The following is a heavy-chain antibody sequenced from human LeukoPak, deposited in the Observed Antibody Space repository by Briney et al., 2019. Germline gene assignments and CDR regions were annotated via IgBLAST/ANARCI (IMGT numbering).Heavy chain of an antibody. J-gene: IGHJ4*02. Sequence: GGSLRLSCSASGFTFSDYYIDWVRQAPGKGLEWVGRTRNKANSYTTEYAASVRDRFTMSRDDSKNSLWLQMNSLKTDDTAVYYCVRRAAGGHLDYWGQGTLVTVSS. CDR1: GFTFSDYY. V-gene: IGHV3-72*01. D-gene: IGHD2-8*02. CDR2: TRNKANSYTT. CDR3: VRRAAGGHLDY.